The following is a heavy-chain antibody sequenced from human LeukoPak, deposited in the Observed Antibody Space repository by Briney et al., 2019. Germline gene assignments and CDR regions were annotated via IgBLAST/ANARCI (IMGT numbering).Heavy chain of an antibody. CDR3: ARHAIEATTPNWFDP. CDR2: IDPTDSYT. J-gene: IGHJ5*02. CDR1: GYSFTSHW. V-gene: IGHV5-10-1*01. Sequence: GESLRISCKGSGYSFTSHWITWVRQMPGKGLEWMGRIDPTDSYTNYSPSFEGHVTISPDKSISTAYLQWSSLKASDTAMYYCARHAIEATTPNWFDPWGQGTLVTVSS. D-gene: IGHD5-12*01.